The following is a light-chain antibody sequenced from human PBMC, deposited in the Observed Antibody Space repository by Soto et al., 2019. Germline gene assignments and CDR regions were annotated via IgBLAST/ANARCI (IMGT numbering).Light chain of an antibody. V-gene: IGKV1-5*03. CDR1: QSIRTW. CDR2: QAS. CDR3: QQYSTYLWT. J-gene: IGKJ1*01. Sequence: DIQMTQSPSTLSASVGDRVTITCRASQSIRTWLAWYQQKPGKAPRLLMYQASSLKSGVPSRFSGSGSKTEFTLTITSLQPDDTATYFCQQYSTYLWTFGQGTKVDIK.